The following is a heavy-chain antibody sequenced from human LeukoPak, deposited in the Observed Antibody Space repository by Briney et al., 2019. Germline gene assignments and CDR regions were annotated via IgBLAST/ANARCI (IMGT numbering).Heavy chain of an antibody. D-gene: IGHD2-2*02. V-gene: IGHV3-23*01. CDR2: ISGSGGST. Sequence: PGGSLRVSCAASGFTFSTYAMSWVRQAPGKGLEWVSAISGSGGSTYYADSVKGRFTISRDNSKKTLYLQMNSLRAEDTAVYYCAKGPYCSSSSCYTGGTGYYFDYWGQGTLVTVSS. CDR3: AKGPYCSSSSCYTGGTGYYFDY. CDR1: GFTFSTYA. J-gene: IGHJ4*02.